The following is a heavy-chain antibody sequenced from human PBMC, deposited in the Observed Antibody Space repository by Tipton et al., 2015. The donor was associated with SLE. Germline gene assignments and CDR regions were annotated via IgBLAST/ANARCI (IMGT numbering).Heavy chain of an antibody. CDR1: GFTFSDYY. CDR2: ISSSGSTI. J-gene: IGHJ4*02. V-gene: IGHV3-11*01. Sequence: GSLRLSCAASGFTFSDYYMSWIRQAPGKGLEWVSYISSSGSTIYYADSVKGRFTISRDNAKNSLYLQMNSLRAEDTAVYYCARDELWFGELWPFDYWGQGTLVTVSS. D-gene: IGHD3-10*01. CDR3: ARDELWFGELWPFDY.